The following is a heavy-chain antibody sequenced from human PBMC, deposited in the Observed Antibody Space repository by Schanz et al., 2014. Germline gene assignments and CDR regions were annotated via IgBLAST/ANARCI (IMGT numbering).Heavy chain of an antibody. V-gene: IGHV1-18*04. D-gene: IGHD4-17*01. CDR3: ARATTAGTFDL. CDR1: GYTFISYG. CDR2: INVDKGPT. J-gene: IGHJ4*02. Sequence: QEEMVQSGAEVKRPGASVKVSCKASGYTFISYGVSWVRQGPEERLEWRGWINVDKGPTNYAQKFQGRVTMTTDTATNTAYMELSSLRLDDTAVYYCARATTAGTFDLWGQGTLVTVSS.